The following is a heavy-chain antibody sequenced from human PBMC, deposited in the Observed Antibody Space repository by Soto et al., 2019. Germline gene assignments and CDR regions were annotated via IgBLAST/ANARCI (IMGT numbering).Heavy chain of an antibody. V-gene: IGHV1-2*02. CDR3: ARDPDGNFNFDY. D-gene: IGHD1-1*01. CDR2: INPNSGGT. Sequence: ASVKVSCKASGYTFTGYYMHWVRQAPGQGLEWMGWINPNSGGTNYAQKFQGRVTMTRDTSISTAYMELSRLRSDDTAVYYCARDPDGNFNFDYWGQGTLVTVSS. J-gene: IGHJ4*02. CDR1: GYTFTGYY.